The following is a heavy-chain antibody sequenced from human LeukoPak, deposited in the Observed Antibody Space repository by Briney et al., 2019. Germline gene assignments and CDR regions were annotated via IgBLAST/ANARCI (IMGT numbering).Heavy chain of an antibody. V-gene: IGHV4-34*01. J-gene: IGHJ5*02. CDR3: ARDGAKGYCSCGSCQPRFDP. D-gene: IGHD2-15*01. CDR2: INHSGST. Sequence: SETLSLTCTVYGGSFSGYYWSWIRQPPGKGLEWIGEINHSGSTNYNPPLKSRVTISVDTSKNQFSLKLSSVTAADTAVYYCARDGAKGYCSCGSCQPRFDPWGQGTLVTVSS. CDR1: GGSFSGYY.